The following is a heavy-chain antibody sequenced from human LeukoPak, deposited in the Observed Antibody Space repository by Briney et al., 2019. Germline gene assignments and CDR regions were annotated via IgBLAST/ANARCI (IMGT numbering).Heavy chain of an antibody. CDR1: GGSFSGYY. Sequence: PSETLSLTCAAYGGSFSGYYWSWIRQPPGKGLEWIGEINHSGSTNYNPSLKSRVTISVDTSKNQFSLKLSSVTAADTAVYYCASEDYDILTGYRSYWGQGTLVTVSS. CDR3: ASEDYDILTGYRSY. J-gene: IGHJ4*02. V-gene: IGHV4-34*01. D-gene: IGHD3-9*01. CDR2: INHSGST.